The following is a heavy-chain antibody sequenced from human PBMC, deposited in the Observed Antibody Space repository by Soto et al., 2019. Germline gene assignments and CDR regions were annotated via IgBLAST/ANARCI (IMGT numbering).Heavy chain of an antibody. CDR2: IIPIFGTA. CDR1: GGTFSSYA. CDR3: ERDPRTVNMIPDFDI. V-gene: IGHV1-69*13. D-gene: IGHD3-22*01. J-gene: IGHJ3*02. Sequence: SVKVSCKASGGTFSSYAISWVRQAPGQGLEWMGGIIPIFGTANYAQKFQGRVTITADESTSTAYMELSSLRSEDTAVYYCERDPRTVNMIPDFDIWGQGTMVTVSS.